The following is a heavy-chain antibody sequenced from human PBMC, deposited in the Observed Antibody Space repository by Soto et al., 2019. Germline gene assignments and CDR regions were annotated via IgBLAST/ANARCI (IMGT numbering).Heavy chain of an antibody. V-gene: IGHV4-34*06. D-gene: IGHD1-26*01. J-gene: IGHJ6*02. CDR2: INHSGST. Sequence: LETLSLTCAVYGGSFSGYYRSWLRQPPGKGLEGIGEINHSGSTNYNPSLKSRLIISIDTSKNQFSLKVGSVAAADADVNYSASSALYGMDDWGQGTTVTVS. CDR3: ASSALYGMDD. CDR1: GGSFSGYY.